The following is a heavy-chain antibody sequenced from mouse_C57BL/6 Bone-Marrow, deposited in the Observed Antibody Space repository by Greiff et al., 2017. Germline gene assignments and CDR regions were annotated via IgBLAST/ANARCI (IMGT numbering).Heavy chain of an antibody. D-gene: IGHD1-1*02. J-gene: IGHJ2*01. CDR3: ARQLGIYYGPFDY. V-gene: IGHV5-6*01. CDR2: ISSGGSYT. Sequence: EVHLVESGGDLVKPGGSLKLSCAASGFTFSSYGMSWVRQTPDKRLEWVATISSGGSYTYYPDSVKGRFTISRDNAKNTRYLQMSSLKSEDTAMYYCARQLGIYYGPFDYWGQGTTLTVSS. CDR1: GFTFSSYG.